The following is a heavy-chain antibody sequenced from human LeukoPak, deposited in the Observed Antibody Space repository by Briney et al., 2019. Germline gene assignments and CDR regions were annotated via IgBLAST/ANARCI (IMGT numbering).Heavy chain of an antibody. V-gene: IGHV1-18*01. J-gene: IGHJ4*02. CDR1: GYTLTSYG. D-gene: IGHD1-26*01. Sequence: GASVKVSCKASGYTLTSYGISWVRQAPGQGLEWMGWISTHNGNTKYAQKVQGRVTMTTDTSTSTVYMELRGLRYDDTAVYYCARDLRGGSYYLDSWGQGTLVTVSS. CDR2: ISTHNGNT. CDR3: ARDLRGGSYYLDS.